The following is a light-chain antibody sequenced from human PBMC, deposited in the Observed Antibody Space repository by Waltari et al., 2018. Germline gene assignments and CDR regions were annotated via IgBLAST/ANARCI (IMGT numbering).Light chain of an antibody. V-gene: IGKV1-39*01. J-gene: IGKJ1*01. Sequence: DIQMSQSPSSLSASVGDRVPITCRASQAINSYLNWYQQKPGSAPKLLIYFGNNLSSGVPSRFSGSGSGTDFTLTISGLQTEDVATYYCQQGHSYPPTFGQGTKVEVK. CDR3: QQGHSYPPT. CDR2: FGN. CDR1: QAINSY.